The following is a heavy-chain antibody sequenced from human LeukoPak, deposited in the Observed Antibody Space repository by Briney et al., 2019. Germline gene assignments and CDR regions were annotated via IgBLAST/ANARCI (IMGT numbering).Heavy chain of an antibody. CDR3: AKDPDSSGSTRYFDY. CDR1: GFTFSTYW. D-gene: IGHD3-22*01. CDR2: VNSDGSST. V-gene: IGHV3-74*01. Sequence: GGSLRLSCAASGFTFSTYWMHWVRQAPGKGLVWVSRVNSDGSSTSYADSVKGRFTISRDNSKNTLYLQTNSLRAEDTAVYYCAKDPDSSGSTRYFDYWGQGTLVTVSS. J-gene: IGHJ4*02.